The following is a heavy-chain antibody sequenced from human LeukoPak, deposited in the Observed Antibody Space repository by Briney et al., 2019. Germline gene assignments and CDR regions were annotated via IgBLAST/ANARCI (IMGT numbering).Heavy chain of an antibody. CDR2: ISSSSSYI. J-gene: IGHJ4*02. D-gene: IGHD6-19*01. V-gene: IGHV3-21*01. CDR1: RFTFSSYR. CDR3: ARYTTAGYSSGWYGPSFDY. Sequence: GGSLRLSCAASRFTFSSYRMNWVRQAPGKGLEWVSSISSSSSYIYYADSVKGRFTISRDNAKNSLYLQMNSLRAEDTAVYYCARYTTAGYSSGWYGPSFDYWGQGTLVTVSS.